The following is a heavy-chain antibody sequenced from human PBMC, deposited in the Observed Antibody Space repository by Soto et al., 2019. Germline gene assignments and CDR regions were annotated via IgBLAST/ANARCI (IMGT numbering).Heavy chain of an antibody. CDR3: ARKGLGMGLFDY. V-gene: IGHV3-48*02. D-gene: IGHD7-27*01. CDR1: GFKFSRYS. Sequence: GGSLKLSCVVSGFKFSRYSMNWVRQVPGKGLEWVSYISSSGTIYYTDSVKGRFTISRDNGKNSLYLQMNGLRDEDTAVYYCARKGLGMGLFDYWGQGTLVTVSS. J-gene: IGHJ4*02. CDR2: ISSSGTI.